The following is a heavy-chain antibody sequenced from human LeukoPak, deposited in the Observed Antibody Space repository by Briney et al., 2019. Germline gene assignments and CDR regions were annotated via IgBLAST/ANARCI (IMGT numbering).Heavy chain of an antibody. CDR3: ARAPIYCSGGSCVNYGMDV. J-gene: IGHJ6*02. D-gene: IGHD2-15*01. CDR1: GGSFSGYD. CDR2: NTHSGST. Sequence: KPSGTLFPTCAASGGSFSGYDWSWVRQPPGKGLEWVGGNTHSGSTNYNPSLKSRVTISVDTSENQFSLKLSSVTAADTAVYYCARAPIYCSGGSCVNYGMDVWGQGTTVTVSS. V-gene: IGHV4-34*01.